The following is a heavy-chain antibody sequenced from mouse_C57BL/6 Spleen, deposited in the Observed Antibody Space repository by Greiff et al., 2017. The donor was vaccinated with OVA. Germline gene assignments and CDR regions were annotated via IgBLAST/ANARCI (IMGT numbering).Heavy chain of an antibody. CDR2: INPSSGYT. V-gene: IGHV1-7*01. J-gene: IGHJ4*01. Sequence: QVQLQQSGAELAKPGASVKLSCQASGYTFTSYWMHWVKQRPGQGLEWIGYINPSSGYTKYNQKFKDKATLTADKSSSTAYMQLSSLTYEDSAVYYCAVLTGTDYYAMDYWGQGTSVTVSA. CDR1: GYTFTSYW. D-gene: IGHD4-1*01. CDR3: AVLTGTDYYAMDY.